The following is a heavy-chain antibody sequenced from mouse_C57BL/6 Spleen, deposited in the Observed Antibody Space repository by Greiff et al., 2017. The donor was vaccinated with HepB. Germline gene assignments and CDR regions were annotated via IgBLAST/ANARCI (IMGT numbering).Heavy chain of an antibody. CDR2: IYPGDGDT. V-gene: IGHV1-82*01. Sequence: QVQLQQSGPELVKPGASVKISCKASGYAFSSSWMNWVKQRPGKGLEWIGRIYPGDGDTNYNGKFKGKATLTADKSSSTAYMQLSSLTSEYSAVYFCADYYGSSGWFAYWGQGTLVTVSA. J-gene: IGHJ3*01. CDR1: GYAFSSSW. D-gene: IGHD1-1*01. CDR3: ADYYGSSGWFAY.